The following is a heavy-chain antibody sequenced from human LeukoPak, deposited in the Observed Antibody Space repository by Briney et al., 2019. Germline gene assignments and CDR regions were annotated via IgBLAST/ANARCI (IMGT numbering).Heavy chain of an antibody. V-gene: IGHV3-30*18. CDR2: ISYDGSNK. J-gene: IGHJ4*02. Sequence: PGGSLRLSCAASGFTFSSYGMHWVRQAPGKGLEWVAVISYDGSNKYYADSVKGRFTISRDNSKNTLYLQMNSLRAEDTAVYYCVKDSEATFDYWGQGTLVTVSS. CDR1: GFTFSSYG. CDR3: VKDSEATFDY.